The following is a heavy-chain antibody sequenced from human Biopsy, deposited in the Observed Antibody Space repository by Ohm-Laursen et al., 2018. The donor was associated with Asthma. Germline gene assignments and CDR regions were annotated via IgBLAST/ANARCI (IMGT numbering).Heavy chain of an antibody. CDR2: INSVFGTT. CDR3: ARKAGSCISRTCYSLDF. Sequence: SVKVFCKSLGGTFNTYVIGWVRQAPGQGLEWMGGINSVFGTTTYPQKFQDRVTITADDSTSTVYMELSSLRSEDTAVYYCARKAGSCISRTCYSLDFWGQGTLVTVSP. D-gene: IGHD2-2*01. V-gene: IGHV1-69*13. J-gene: IGHJ4*02. CDR1: GGTFNTYV.